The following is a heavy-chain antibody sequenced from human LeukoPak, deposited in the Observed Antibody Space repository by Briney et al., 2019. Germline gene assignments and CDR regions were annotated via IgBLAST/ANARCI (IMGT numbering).Heavy chain of an antibody. CDR2: IISKTRGGTT. D-gene: IGHD3-22*01. J-gene: IGHJ4*02. CDR3: IADTAESSAYPFDY. CDR1: GFTFTYAW. V-gene: IGHV3-15*01. Sequence: GGPLRPSFAASGFTFTYAWMSWVPQAPGKGLESVGRIISKTRGGTTEYAAPVKGRFTISRDYSTDTVYLQMNSLKTEDTAVYYCIADTAESSAYPFDYWGQGTTVTVSS.